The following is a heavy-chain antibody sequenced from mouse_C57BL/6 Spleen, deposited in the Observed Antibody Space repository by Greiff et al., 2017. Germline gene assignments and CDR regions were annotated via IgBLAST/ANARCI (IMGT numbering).Heavy chain of an antibody. J-gene: IGHJ3*01. CDR1: GYTFTDYN. D-gene: IGHD1-1*01. Sequence: EVQLQQSGPELVKPGASVKMSCKASGYTFTDYNMHWVKQSHGKSLEWIGYINPNNGGTSYNQKFKGKATLTVNKSSSTAYLELRSLTSEESAVYYCARGPYYYGSSPDWFAYWGKGTLVTVSA. CDR3: ARGPYYYGSSPDWFAY. CDR2: INPNNGGT. V-gene: IGHV1-22*01.